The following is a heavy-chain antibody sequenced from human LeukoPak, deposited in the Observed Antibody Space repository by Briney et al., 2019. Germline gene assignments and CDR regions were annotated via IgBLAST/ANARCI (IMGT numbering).Heavy chain of an antibody. Sequence: GESLKISCKASGYIFTNNWIGCVRQKPGKGLEWMGFIYPGDAHTRYDPTFEGQVTISADKSTSTSYLHWSSLTASDSPMYYCARQTRHASGSLGYSFDFWGQGALVTVSS. V-gene: IGHV5-51*01. J-gene: IGHJ4*02. D-gene: IGHD3-10*01. CDR1: GYIFTNNW. CDR3: ARQTRHASGSLGYSFDF. CDR2: IYPGDAHT.